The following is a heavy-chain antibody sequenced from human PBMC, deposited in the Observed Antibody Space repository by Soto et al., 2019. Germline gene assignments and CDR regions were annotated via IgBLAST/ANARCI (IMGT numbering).Heavy chain of an antibody. D-gene: IGHD3-22*01. V-gene: IGHV4-59*03. J-gene: IGHJ6*03. CDR3: ACGGSIVVATRRLMDV. CDR1: GGSIGSYC. CDR2: IFNSGTT. Sequence: QVQLQESGPTLVKPSETLSLTCTVSGGSIGSYCWTWIRQPPGKGLEWIGCIFNSGTTNYNPSLKSRVANSIDSQKSQFALQLSSVTVADTAFYYCACGGSIVVATRRLMDVWGKGTTVTVSS.